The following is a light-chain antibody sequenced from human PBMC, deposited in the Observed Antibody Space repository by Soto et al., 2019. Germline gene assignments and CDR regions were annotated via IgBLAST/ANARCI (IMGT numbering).Light chain of an antibody. CDR2: RNN. CDR3: AAGDDSPFYV. CDR1: SSNIGSNY. Sequence: QSVLTQPPSASGTPGQRVTISCSGSSSNIGSNYVYWYQQLPGTAPKLLIYRNNQRPSGVPDRFSGSKSGTSASLAISGLGSEDGADYYCAAGDDSPFYVLGTGTKVP. V-gene: IGLV1-47*01. J-gene: IGLJ1*01.